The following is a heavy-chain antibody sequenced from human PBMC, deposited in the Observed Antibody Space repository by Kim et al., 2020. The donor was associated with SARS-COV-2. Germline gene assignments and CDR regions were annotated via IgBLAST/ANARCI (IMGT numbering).Heavy chain of an antibody. V-gene: IGHV3-9*01. CDR2: ISWNSGSI. D-gene: IGHD2-2*01. J-gene: IGHJ4*02. CDR1: GFTFGDYA. CDR3: AKDPVAELGYCSSTSCWRSYFDY. Sequence: GGSLRLSCAASGFTFGDYAMHWVRQAPGKGLEWVSGISWNSGSIGYADSVKGRFTISRDNAKNSLYLQMNSLRAEDTALYYCAKDPVAELGYCSSTSCWRSYFDYWGQGTLVTVSS.